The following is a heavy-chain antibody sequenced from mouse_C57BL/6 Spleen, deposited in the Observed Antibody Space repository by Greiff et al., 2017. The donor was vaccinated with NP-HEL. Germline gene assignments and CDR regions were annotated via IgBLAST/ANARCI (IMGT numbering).Heavy chain of an antibody. V-gene: IGHV1-61*01. CDR2: IYPSDSET. Sequence: QVQLQQSGAELVRPGSSVKLSCKASGYTFTSYWMDWVKQRPGQGLEWIGNIYPSDSETHYNQKFKDKATLTVDKSSSTAYMQLSSLTSEDSAVYYCARKDYGSKGARDYWGQGTSVTVSS. CDR1: GYTFTSYW. D-gene: IGHD1-1*01. CDR3: ARKDYGSKGARDY. J-gene: IGHJ4*01.